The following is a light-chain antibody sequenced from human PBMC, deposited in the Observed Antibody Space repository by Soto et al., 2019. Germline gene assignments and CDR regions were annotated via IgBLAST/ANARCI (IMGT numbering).Light chain of an antibody. CDR2: DVS. V-gene: IGLV2-14*03. J-gene: IGLJ2*01. CDR1: SSDVGGYNY. CDR3: SSYTSSSTLV. Sequence: QLVLTQPASVSGSPGQSITISCTGTSSDVGGYNYVSWYQQHPAKAPKLMIYDVSNRPSGVSSRFSGSKSGNTASLTISGLQAEDEADYYCSSYTSSSTLVFGGGTKVTVL.